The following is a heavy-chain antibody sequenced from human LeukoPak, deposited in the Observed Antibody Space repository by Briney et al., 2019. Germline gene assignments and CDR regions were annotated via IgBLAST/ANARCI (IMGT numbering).Heavy chain of an antibody. CDR1: GGSISSSNW. J-gene: IGHJ4*02. CDR3: ARGRSYEYGDYDY. D-gene: IGHD4-17*01. CDR2: IYYSGST. V-gene: IGHV4-4*02. Sequence: PSETLSLTCAVSGGSISSSNWWSWVRRPPGKGLEWIGEIYYSGSTNYNPSLKSRVTLSEDTSKNQFSLNLNSVTAADTAIYYCARGRSYEYGDYDYWGQGMLVTVSS.